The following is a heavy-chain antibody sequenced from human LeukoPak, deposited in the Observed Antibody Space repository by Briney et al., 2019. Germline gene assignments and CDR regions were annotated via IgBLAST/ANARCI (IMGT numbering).Heavy chain of an antibody. CDR2: IWYDGSQK. J-gene: IGHJ4*02. V-gene: IGHV3-33*03. CDR1: GYSFSSHG. D-gene: IGHD4-23*01. Sequence: GGSLRLSCAVSGYSFSSHGMHWVRQAPGKGLEWVAAIWYDGSQKYYADTVGSRFTVSRDNSKNTLYLQMDSLRAEDTAVYYCARLYGANVGYLDYWGQGTLVTVSS. CDR3: ARLYGANVGYLDY.